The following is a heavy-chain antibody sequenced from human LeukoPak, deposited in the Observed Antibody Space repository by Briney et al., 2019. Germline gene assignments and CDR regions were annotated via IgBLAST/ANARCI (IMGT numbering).Heavy chain of an antibody. CDR2: IYYSGST. V-gene: IGHV4-39*01. CDR1: GGSISSSSYY. J-gene: IGHJ4*02. D-gene: IGHD3-22*01. Sequence: PSETLSLTCTVSGGSISSSSYYWGWIRQPPGKGLEWIGSIYYSGSTYYNPSLKSRVTISVDTSKNQFSLKLSSVTAADTAVYYCARHKSEYYYDSSGYPADWGQGTLVTVSS. CDR3: ARHKSEYYYDSSGYPAD.